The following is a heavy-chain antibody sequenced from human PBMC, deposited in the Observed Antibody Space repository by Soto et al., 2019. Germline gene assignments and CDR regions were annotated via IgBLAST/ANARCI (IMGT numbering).Heavy chain of an antibody. D-gene: IGHD3-22*01. CDR1: GGSISSYY. CDR2: IYYSGST. V-gene: IGHV4-59*01. Sequence: TLSLTCTVSGGSISSYYWGWIRQPPGKGLEWIGYIYYSGSTNYNPSLKSRVTISVDTSKNQFSLKLSSVTAADTAVYYCARDPYYDSSGYYSWFDPWGQGTLVTVSS. CDR3: ARDPYYDSSGYYSWFDP. J-gene: IGHJ5*02.